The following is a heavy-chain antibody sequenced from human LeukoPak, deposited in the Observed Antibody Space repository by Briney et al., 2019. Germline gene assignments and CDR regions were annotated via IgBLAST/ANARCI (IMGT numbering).Heavy chain of an antibody. J-gene: IGHJ4*02. V-gene: IGHV3-73*01. Sequence: GRSLRLSCAASGFTFSSYAIHWVRQASGKGLEWVGRIKTKTNSYATAYAASVKGRFTISRDDAKNTAYLQMNSLKSEDTAVYYCTIEYSSSWYLDYWGQGTLVTVSS. D-gene: IGHD6-13*01. CDR2: IKTKTNSYAT. CDR1: GFTFSSYA. CDR3: TIEYSSSWYLDY.